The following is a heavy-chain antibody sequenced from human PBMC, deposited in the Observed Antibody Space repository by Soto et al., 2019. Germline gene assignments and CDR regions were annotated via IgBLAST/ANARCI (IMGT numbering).Heavy chain of an antibody. Sequence: QLQLQESGSGLVKPSQTLSLTCAVSGGSISSGGYSWSWIRQPPGKGLEWIGYIYHSGSTYYNPSLKSRVTISVGRSKNQFSLKLSSVTAADTAVYYCAGRGYYYYGMDVWGQGTTVTVSS. V-gene: IGHV4-30-2*01. CDR3: AGRGYYYYGMDV. J-gene: IGHJ6*02. D-gene: IGHD1-26*01. CDR2: IYHSGST. CDR1: GGSISSGGYS.